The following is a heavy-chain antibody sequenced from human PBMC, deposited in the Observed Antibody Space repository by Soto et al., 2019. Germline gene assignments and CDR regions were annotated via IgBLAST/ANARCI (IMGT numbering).Heavy chain of an antibody. J-gene: IGHJ4*02. CDR1: GFTFSSYG. CDR2: ISYDGSDK. D-gene: IGHD6-13*01. CDR3: GAGQYFSDY. Sequence: QVQLVESGGGVVQPGRSLRLSCAASGFTFSSYGMHWVRQAPGKGLEWVALISYDGSDKYYADSVKGRFTISRDNSKNTLYLQMTSLRVEDTALYYCGAGQYFSDYWGQGTLVTGSS. V-gene: IGHV3-30*03.